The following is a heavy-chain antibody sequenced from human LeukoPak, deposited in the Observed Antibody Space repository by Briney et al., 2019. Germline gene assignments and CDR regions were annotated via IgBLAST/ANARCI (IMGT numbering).Heavy chain of an antibody. D-gene: IGHD6-13*01. J-gene: IGHJ4*02. CDR1: GYTFTSYG. CDR2: ISAYNGNT. Sequence: ASVKVSCKASGYTFTSYGISWVRQAPGQGLEWMGWISAYNGNTNYAQKFQGRVTMTRDTSTSTVYMELSSLRSEDTAVYYCARDPTSSSVLDYWGQGTLVTVSS. V-gene: IGHV1-18*01. CDR3: ARDPTSSSVLDY.